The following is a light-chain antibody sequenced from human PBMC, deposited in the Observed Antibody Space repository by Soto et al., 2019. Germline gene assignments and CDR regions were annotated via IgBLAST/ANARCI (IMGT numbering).Light chain of an antibody. CDR2: DAS. V-gene: IGKV1-5*01. CDR1: QSISSW. Sequence: DILMTQSPSTLSASVGDRVTITCRASQSISSWLAWYQQKPGKAPKLLIYDASSLESGVPSRFSGSGSGTEFTLTISSLQPDDFATYYCQQYNSSPTWTFGQGTKVEIK. J-gene: IGKJ1*01. CDR3: QQYNSSPTWT.